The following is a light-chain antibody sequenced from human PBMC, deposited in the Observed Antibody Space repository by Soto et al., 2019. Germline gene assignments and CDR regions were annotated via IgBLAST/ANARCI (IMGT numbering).Light chain of an antibody. Sequence: DIQMTQSPSSLDASVGDRVTISCRASQGSSNYLAWYQQKPGTAPKLLIYATSTLQSGVSSRFTGSGSGTDFTLNISSLQPEDVATYYCQKYNWPPFTFGPGTKVDI. CDR1: QGSSNY. V-gene: IGKV1-27*01. CDR2: ATS. J-gene: IGKJ3*01. CDR3: QKYNWPPFT.